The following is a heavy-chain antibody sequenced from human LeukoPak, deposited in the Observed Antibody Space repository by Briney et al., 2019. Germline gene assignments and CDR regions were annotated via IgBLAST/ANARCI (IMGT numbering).Heavy chain of an antibody. CDR2: IYYRGST. CDR3: ARGAGSYSILFDY. D-gene: IGHD1-26*01. Sequence: SETLSLTCTVSGGSINSDYWSWIRQPPGKGLEWIGYIYYRGSTNYNPSLKSRVTISVDTSNNQFSLKLSSVTAADTAVYYCARGAGSYSILFDYWGQGTLVTVSS. CDR1: GGSINSDY. V-gene: IGHV4-59*12. J-gene: IGHJ4*02.